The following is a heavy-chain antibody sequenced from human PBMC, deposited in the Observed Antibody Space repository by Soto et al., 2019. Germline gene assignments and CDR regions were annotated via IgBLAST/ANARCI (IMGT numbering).Heavy chain of an antibody. CDR2: INPNSGAT. Sequence: QVQLVQSGAEVTKPGASVKVSCKASGYTFTDYYINWVRQAPGQGLEWMGWINPNSGATNSAQKFQGWVTMTRDTTITTAYMGLGRLISDDTAVYYCARARAKVAPSPGDPGHRFFSWTSQADSGLASEGSGQMDVWGQGTTVTVSS. D-gene: IGHD2-15*01. CDR3: ARARAKVAPSPGDPGHRFFSWTSQADSGLASEGSGQMDV. CDR1: GYTFTDYY. J-gene: IGHJ6*02. V-gene: IGHV1-2*04.